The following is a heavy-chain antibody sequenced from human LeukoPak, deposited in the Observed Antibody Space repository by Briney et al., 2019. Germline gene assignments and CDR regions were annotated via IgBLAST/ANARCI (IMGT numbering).Heavy chain of an antibody. D-gene: IGHD4-23*01. Sequence: GASVRVSCKVSGYTLTELSMHWVRQAPGKGLEWMGGFDPEDGETIYAQKFQGRVTMTEDTSTDTAYMELSSLRSEDTAVYYCATPGTVIKEMGPYYYYYGTDVWGQGTTVTVSS. CDR2: FDPEDGET. V-gene: IGHV1-24*01. J-gene: IGHJ6*02. CDR1: GYTLTELS. CDR3: ATPGTVIKEMGPYYYYYGTDV.